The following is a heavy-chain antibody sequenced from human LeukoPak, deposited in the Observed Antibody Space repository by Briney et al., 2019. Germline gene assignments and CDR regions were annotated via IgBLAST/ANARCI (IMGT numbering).Heavy chain of an antibody. CDR3: ARDKGGSGYDHLDS. Sequence: SQTLSLTCAISGDSVSTNSAAWNWIRQSPSRGLEWLGRTYYRSKWYNDYAVSVKSRITINPDTSKNQFSLQLNSVTPEDAAAYYCARDKGGSGYDHLDSWGQGTLVTVSS. V-gene: IGHV6-1*01. CDR1: GDSVSTNSAA. D-gene: IGHD5-12*01. CDR2: TYYRSKWYN. J-gene: IGHJ4*02.